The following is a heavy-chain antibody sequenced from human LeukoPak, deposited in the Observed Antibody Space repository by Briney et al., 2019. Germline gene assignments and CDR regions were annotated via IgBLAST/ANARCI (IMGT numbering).Heavy chain of an antibody. CDR3: ARDAGGCGGGCPSFDY. J-gene: IGHJ4*02. CDR1: GFTFSSYS. D-gene: IGHD2-21*01. V-gene: IGHV3-48*01. CDR2: ISSSSSTI. Sequence: GGSLRLSCAASGFTFSSYSMNWVRQAPGKGLKWVSYISSSSSTIYYAHSVKGRFTISRDNAKNSLYLQMNSLRAEDTAVYYCARDAGGCGGGCPSFDYWGQGTLVTVSS.